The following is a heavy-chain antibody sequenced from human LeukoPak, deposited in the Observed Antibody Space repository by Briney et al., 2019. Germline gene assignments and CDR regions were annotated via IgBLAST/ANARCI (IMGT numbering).Heavy chain of an antibody. J-gene: IGHJ4*02. Sequence: SETLSLTCTVSGGSISSHYWSWIRQPPGKGLEWIGYIYYSGSTNYNPSLKSRVTISVDTSKNQFSLKLSSVTAADTAVYYCARGYFGWLSFAFDYWGQGTLVTVSS. CDR2: IYYSGST. CDR3: ARGYFGWLSFAFDY. CDR1: GGSISSHY. D-gene: IGHD3-9*01. V-gene: IGHV4-59*11.